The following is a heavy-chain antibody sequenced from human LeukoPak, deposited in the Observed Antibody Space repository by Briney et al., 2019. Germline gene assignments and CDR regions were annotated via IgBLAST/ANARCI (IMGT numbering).Heavy chain of an antibody. J-gene: IGHJ5*02. CDR3: ARGSLVVVPAATMYNWFDP. CDR1: GYTSTGYY. D-gene: IGHD2-2*01. Sequence: ASVKVSCKASGYTSTGYYMHWVRQAPGQGLEWMGWINPNSGGTNYAQKFQGWVTMTRDTSISTAYMELSRLRSDDTAVYYCARGSLVVVPAATMYNWFDPWGQGTLVTVSS. CDR2: INPNSGGT. V-gene: IGHV1-2*04.